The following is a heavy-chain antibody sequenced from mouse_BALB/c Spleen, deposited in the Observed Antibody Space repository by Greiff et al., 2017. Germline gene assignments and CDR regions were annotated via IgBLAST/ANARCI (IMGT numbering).Heavy chain of an antibody. Sequence: EVKVVESGGGLVKPGGSLKLSCAASGFAFSSYDMSWVRQTPEKRLEWVAYISSGGGSTYYPDTVKGRFTISRDNAKNTLYLQMSSLKSEDTAMYYCARHGNYDPLYAMDYWGQGTSVTVSS. V-gene: IGHV5-12-1*01. CDR3: ARHGNYDPLYAMDY. CDR1: GFAFSSYD. J-gene: IGHJ4*01. D-gene: IGHD2-4*01. CDR2: ISSGGGST.